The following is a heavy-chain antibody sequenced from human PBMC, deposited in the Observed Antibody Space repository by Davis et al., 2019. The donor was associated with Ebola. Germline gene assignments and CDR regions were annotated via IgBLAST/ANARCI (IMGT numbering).Heavy chain of an antibody. CDR2: VNPSGSI. Sequence: ESLKISCAASGFTFRSYGMTWIRQSPGTGLEWIGEVNPSGSINYNPSLESRGTMSVDISKNEFSLQLTSVTAADTAVYYCARRSGSHWPPDYWGQGTLVTVSS. J-gene: IGHJ4*02. V-gene: IGHV4-34*01. CDR1: GFTFRSYG. CDR3: ARRSGSHWPPDY. D-gene: IGHD3-3*01.